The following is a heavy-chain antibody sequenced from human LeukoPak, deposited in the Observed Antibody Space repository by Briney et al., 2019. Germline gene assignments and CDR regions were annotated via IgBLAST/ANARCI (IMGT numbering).Heavy chain of an antibody. D-gene: IGHD3-10*01. V-gene: IGHV1-2*02. J-gene: IGHJ6*03. CDR2: INPNSGGT. CDR3: ARDGCPYVNAYYMDV. Sequence: GASVKVSCKASGYTFTGYYMHWVRQAPGQGLEWMGWINPNSGGTNYAQKFQGRVTMTRDTSISTAYMELSRLRSDDTAVYYCARDGCPYVNAYYMDVWGKGTTVTISS. CDR1: GYTFTGYY.